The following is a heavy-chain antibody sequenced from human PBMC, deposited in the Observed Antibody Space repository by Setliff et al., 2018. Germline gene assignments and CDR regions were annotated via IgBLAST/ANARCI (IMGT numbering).Heavy chain of an antibody. CDR2: FKSKTDGGTT. V-gene: IGHV3-15*01. Sequence: GGSLRLSCAVSGFTFNNTWMSWVRQAPGKGLEWVGRFKSKTDGGTTDYAAPVKGRFTISRDYSKNTLYLQMNSLKTEDTAVYYCTTSISEDYDYGENEGVYYYYYYMDVWGKGTTVTV. J-gene: IGHJ6*03. CDR3: TTSISEDYDYGENEGVYYYYYYMDV. CDR1: GFTFNNTW. D-gene: IGHD4-17*01.